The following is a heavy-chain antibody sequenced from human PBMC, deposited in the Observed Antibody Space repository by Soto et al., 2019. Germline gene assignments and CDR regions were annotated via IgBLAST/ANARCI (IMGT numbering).Heavy chain of an antibody. CDR1: GSTPTNYD. D-gene: IGHD1-26*01. CDR3: ARALYRIGTYYACDN. Sequence: QVPLVQSGAEVKKPGASVTVSCKTSGSTPTNYDIGWVRQAPGQGLEWMGWISAYNGNTNSAQKLQGRLTMTTDTATRTGYMEMRSLRSDDTAVYDCARALYRIGTYYACDNWGQGTLVTVSS. V-gene: IGHV1-18*01. J-gene: IGHJ1*01. CDR2: ISAYNGNT.